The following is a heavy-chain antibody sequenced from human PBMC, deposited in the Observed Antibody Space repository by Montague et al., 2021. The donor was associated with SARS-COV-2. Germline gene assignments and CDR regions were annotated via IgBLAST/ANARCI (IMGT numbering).Heavy chain of an antibody. CDR1: GFTFRNYR. D-gene: IGHD6-19*01. CDR2: VNPDGTRT. J-gene: IGHJ4*02. CDR3: ARGAFSNGLDK. Sequence: SLRLSCSASGFTFRNYRMEWVRQGPGKGLVWVSNVNPDGTRTNYXDSAKGRVTISRDNAKNTLYLQIDSLTADDTAVYYCARGAFSNGLDKWGQGTLVTVSS. V-gene: IGHV3-74*01.